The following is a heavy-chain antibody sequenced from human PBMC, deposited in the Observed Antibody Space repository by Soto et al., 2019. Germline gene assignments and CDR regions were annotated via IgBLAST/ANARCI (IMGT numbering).Heavy chain of an antibody. Sequence: VASVKVSCKVSGYTLTELSMHGVRQAPGKGLEWMGGFDPEDGETIYAQKFQGRVTMTEDTSTDTAYMELSSLRSEDTAVYYCATGVKKYAGYWGQGTLVTVSP. CDR1: GYTLTELS. J-gene: IGHJ4*02. D-gene: IGHD4-4*01. V-gene: IGHV1-24*01. CDR2: FDPEDGET. CDR3: ATGVKKYAGY.